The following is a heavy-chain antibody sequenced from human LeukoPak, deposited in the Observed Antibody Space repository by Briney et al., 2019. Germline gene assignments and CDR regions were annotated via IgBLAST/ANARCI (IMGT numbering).Heavy chain of an antibody. Sequence: ASVKVSCKASGYTFTSYDINWVRQATGQGLEWMGWMNPNSGNTGYAQKFQGRVTMTRKTSISTAYMELSSLRSEDTAVYYCARSGSAPYYYYYMDVWGKGTTVTVSS. V-gene: IGHV1-8*01. J-gene: IGHJ6*03. CDR3: ARSGSAPYYYYYMDV. CDR2: MNPNSGNT. CDR1: GYTFTSYD. D-gene: IGHD1-26*01.